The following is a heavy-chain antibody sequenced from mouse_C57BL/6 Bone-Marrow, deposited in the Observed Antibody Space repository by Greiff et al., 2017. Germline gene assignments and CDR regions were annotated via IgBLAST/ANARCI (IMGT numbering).Heavy chain of an antibody. CDR3: ARFYSNYGWFAY. CDR2: ISSGGSYT. D-gene: IGHD2-5*01. Sequence: EVKLMESGGDLVKPGGSLKLSCAASGFTFSSYGMSWVRQTPDKRLEWVATISSGGSYTYYPDSVKGRVTISRDNAKNTLYLQMSSLKSEDTAMYYCARFYSNYGWFAYWGQGTLVTVSA. V-gene: IGHV5-6*01. J-gene: IGHJ3*01. CDR1: GFTFSSYG.